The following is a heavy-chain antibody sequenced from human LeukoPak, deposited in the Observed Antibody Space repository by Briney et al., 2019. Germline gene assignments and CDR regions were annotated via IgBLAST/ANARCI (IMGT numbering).Heavy chain of an antibody. CDR2: ISSSSYI. CDR1: GFTFSSYS. Sequence: GGSLRLSCAASGFTFSSYSMNWVRQAPGKGLEWVSSISSSSYIYYADSVKGRFTISRDNAKNSLYLQMNSLRAEDTAVYYCARDLYGSGRSGAFDYWGQGTLVTVSS. J-gene: IGHJ4*02. CDR3: ARDLYGSGRSGAFDY. V-gene: IGHV3-21*01. D-gene: IGHD6-19*01.